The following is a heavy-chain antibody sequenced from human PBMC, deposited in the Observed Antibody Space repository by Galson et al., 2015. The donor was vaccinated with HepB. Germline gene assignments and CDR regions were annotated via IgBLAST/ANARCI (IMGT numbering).Heavy chain of an antibody. J-gene: IGHJ4*02. V-gene: IGHV3-49*04. D-gene: IGHD1-26*01. CDR1: GFTFDDYGVTLGDYA. CDR3: TRAQYSGGYYGWRAPYYFDN. CDR2: IRSKAYGGTT. Sequence: SLRLSCAASGFTFDDYGVTLGDYAMSWVRQAPGKGLEWLGFIRSKAYGGTTDYAASVKGRFIISREDSKSIAYLQMHSLKTEDTAVYFCTRAQYSGGYYGWRAPYYFDNWGQGTLVTVSS.